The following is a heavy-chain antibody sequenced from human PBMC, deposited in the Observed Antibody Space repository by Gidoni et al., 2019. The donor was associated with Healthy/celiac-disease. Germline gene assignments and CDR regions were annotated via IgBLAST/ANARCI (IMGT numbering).Heavy chain of an antibody. J-gene: IGHJ5*02. V-gene: IGHV4-59*01. D-gene: IGHD6-19*01. CDR1: GGSISSYY. Sequence: QVQLQESGPGLVKPSETLSLTCTVSGGSISSYYWSWIRQPPGKGLEWIGYIYYSGSTNYNPSLKSRVTISVDTSKNQFSLKLSSVTAADTAVYYCARDVNRHEGSGWYRGGDWFDPWGQGTLVTVSS. CDR3: ARDVNRHEGSGWYRGGDWFDP. CDR2: IYYSGST.